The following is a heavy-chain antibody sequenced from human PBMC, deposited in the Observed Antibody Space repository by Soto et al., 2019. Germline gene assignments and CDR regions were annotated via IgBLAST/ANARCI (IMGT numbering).Heavy chain of an antibody. CDR3: ARAGYCGPGCYYYFDY. Sequence: EVQLVESGGGLVQPGGSLRLSCAVSGFTFGSYWMNWVRLIPGKGLEWVAYIKLDGSATYYVDSVKGRFTISRENAKNSLYLQMNSLRVEDTSVYYCARAGYCGPGCYYYFDYWGQGTLVTVSS. V-gene: IGHV3-7*01. CDR1: GFTFGSYW. J-gene: IGHJ4*02. D-gene: IGHD2-21*02. CDR2: IKLDGSAT.